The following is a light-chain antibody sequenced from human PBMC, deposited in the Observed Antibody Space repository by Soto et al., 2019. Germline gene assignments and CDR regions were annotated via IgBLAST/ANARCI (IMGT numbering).Light chain of an antibody. Sequence: DIVLTQSPGTLSLSPGERATLSCRASQSVSSNYVAWYQRKPGQTPKVLIYRASSMATGIPDRFSGSGSGTDFTLTISRLEPEDFAMYYCQQYGSSPLTFGGGTKVDIK. CDR1: QSVSSNY. CDR3: QQYGSSPLT. V-gene: IGKV3-20*01. J-gene: IGKJ4*01. CDR2: RAS.